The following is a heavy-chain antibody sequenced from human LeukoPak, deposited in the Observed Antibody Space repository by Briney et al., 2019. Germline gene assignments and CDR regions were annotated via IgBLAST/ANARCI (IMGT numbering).Heavy chain of an antibody. J-gene: IGHJ6*02. CDR2: ISSSSSYI. V-gene: IGHV3-21*01. CDR1: GFTFSSYS. CDR3: ARDRGYSGYDYGMDV. D-gene: IGHD5-12*01. Sequence: GGSLRLSCAASGFTFSSYSMNWVRQAPGKGLEWVSSISSSSSYIYYADSVKGRFTISRDNAKNSLYLQMNSLRAEDTAVYYCARDRGYSGYDYGMDVWGQGTTVTVSS.